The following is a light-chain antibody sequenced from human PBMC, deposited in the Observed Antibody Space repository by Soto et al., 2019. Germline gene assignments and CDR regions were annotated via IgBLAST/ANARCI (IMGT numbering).Light chain of an antibody. Sequence: EIVLTQSPATLSLSPGERGTLSCRASQSVGSYLAWYQQRPGQTPRLLIYDASNRATDIPARFSGSGSGTDFTLTTSSLEPEDFAVYYCQQRYNWPLTFGPGTKVDIK. CDR2: DAS. J-gene: IGKJ3*01. CDR1: QSVGSY. V-gene: IGKV3-11*01. CDR3: QQRYNWPLT.